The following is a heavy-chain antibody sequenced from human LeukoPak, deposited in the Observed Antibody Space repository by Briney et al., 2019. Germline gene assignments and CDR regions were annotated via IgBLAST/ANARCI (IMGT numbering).Heavy chain of an antibody. Sequence: SETLSLTCTVSGGSISNYYWSWIRQPPGKGLEWIGEINHSGSTNYNPSLRSRVTISVDTSKNQFSLKLNSVTAADTAVYYCARDIVLERSRGWFDPWGQGTLVTVSS. CDR2: INHSGST. V-gene: IGHV4-34*01. D-gene: IGHD2-2*01. CDR1: GGSISNYY. J-gene: IGHJ5*02. CDR3: ARDIVLERSRGWFDP.